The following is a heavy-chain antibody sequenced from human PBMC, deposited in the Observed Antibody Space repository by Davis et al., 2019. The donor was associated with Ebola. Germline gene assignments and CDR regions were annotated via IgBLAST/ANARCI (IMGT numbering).Heavy chain of an antibody. CDR2: ISSSGSTI. CDR1: GFTFSSYA. J-gene: IGHJ3*02. V-gene: IGHV3-21*04. CDR3: ARVYCSSTSCYSGDAFDI. Sequence: GGSLRLSCAASGFTFSSYAMSWVRQAPGKGLEWVSAISSSGSTIYYADSVKGRFTISRDNAKNSLYLQMNSLRAEDTAVYYCARVYCSSTSCYSGDAFDIWGQGTMVTVSS. D-gene: IGHD2-2*01.